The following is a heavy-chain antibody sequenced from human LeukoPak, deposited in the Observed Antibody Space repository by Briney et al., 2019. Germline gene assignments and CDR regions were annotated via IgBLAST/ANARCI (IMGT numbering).Heavy chain of an antibody. J-gene: IGHJ5*02. Sequence: ASVKVSCKASGYTFTSYGISWVRQAPGQGLEWMGWISAYNGNTNYAQKLQGRVTMTTDTSTSTAYMELRSLRSDDAAVYYCARDGGIFGVVMATNWFDPWGQGTLVTVSS. CDR2: ISAYNGNT. D-gene: IGHD3-3*01. V-gene: IGHV1-18*01. CDR1: GYTFTSYG. CDR3: ARDGGIFGVVMATNWFDP.